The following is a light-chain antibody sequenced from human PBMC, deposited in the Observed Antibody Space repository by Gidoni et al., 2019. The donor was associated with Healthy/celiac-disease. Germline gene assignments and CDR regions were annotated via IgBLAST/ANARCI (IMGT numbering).Light chain of an antibody. V-gene: IGKV1-39*01. Sequence: DIQMTQSPSSLSASVGDRVTITCRASQSISSYLNWYQQKPGKAPKLLIYAASSLQSVVPSRFSGSVSGTDFTLTISSLQPEDFATYYCQQSYSTPPYTFGQGTKLEIK. CDR3: QQSYSTPPYT. CDR1: QSISSY. J-gene: IGKJ2*01. CDR2: AAS.